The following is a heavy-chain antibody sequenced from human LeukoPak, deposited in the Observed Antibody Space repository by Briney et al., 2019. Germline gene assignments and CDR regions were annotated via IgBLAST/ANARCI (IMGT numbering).Heavy chain of an antibody. CDR2: IYTSGST. CDR1: GGSISSYY. D-gene: IGHD6-19*01. CDR3: ARTGYSSGWYWFDP. V-gene: IGHV4-4*07. J-gene: IGHJ5*02. Sequence: SETLSLTCTVSGGSISSYYWSWIRQPAGKGLEWIGRIYTSGSTNYNPSLKSRVTMSVDTSKNQFFLKLSSVTAADTAVYYCARTGYSSGWYWFDPWGQGTLVTVSS.